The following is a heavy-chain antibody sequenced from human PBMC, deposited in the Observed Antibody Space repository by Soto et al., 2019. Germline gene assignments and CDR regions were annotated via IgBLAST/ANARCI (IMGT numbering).Heavy chain of an antibody. CDR2: ISNSDDST. CDR1: GFTFSRHA. Sequence: EVQLLESGGGLVQPGGSLRLSCTTSGFTFSRHAMTWVRQAPGRGLQWVSSISNSDDSTYYAASVKGRFTISRDISRSTLYLKMDSLRAEDTAVYYCAKGYGDSDSWGHGTQVTVSS. J-gene: IGHJ5*01. V-gene: IGHV3-23*01. CDR3: AKGYGDSDS. D-gene: IGHD4-17*01.